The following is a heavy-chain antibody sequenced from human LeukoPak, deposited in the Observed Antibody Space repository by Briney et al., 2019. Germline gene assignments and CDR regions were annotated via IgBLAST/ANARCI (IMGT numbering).Heavy chain of an antibody. Sequence: XXXXSGFTFSSYGMHWVRQAPGKGLEWVAFIRYDGSNKYYADSVKGRFTISRDNSKNTLYLQMNSLRAEDTAVYYCAKDPRFGGDAFDIWGQGTMVTVSS. CDR1: GFTFSSYG. V-gene: IGHV3-30*02. CDR2: IRYDGSNK. CDR3: AKDPRFGGDAFDI. J-gene: IGHJ3*02. D-gene: IGHD3-10*01.